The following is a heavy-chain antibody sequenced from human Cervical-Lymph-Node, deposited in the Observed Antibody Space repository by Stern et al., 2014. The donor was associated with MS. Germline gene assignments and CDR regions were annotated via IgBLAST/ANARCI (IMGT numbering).Heavy chain of an antibody. Sequence: QVQLVQSGSQVRKPGASVKVSCQALGYTFINYDIFWVRQATGQGLEWMGWMNPNNDNTGHAQKFQGRVTMTRNTSISTAYMELSGLRSDDTAVYYCVRGGFSYGYGLDAWGQGTAVIVSS. J-gene: IGHJ6*02. CDR1: GYTFINYD. CDR2: MNPNNDNT. D-gene: IGHD5-18*01. V-gene: IGHV1-8*01. CDR3: VRGGFSYGYGLDA.